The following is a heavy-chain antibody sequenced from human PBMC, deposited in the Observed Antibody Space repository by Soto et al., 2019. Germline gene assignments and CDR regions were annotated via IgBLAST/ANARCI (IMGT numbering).Heavy chain of an antibody. Sequence: SVKVSCKASGGTFSSYAISWVRQAPGQGLEWMGGIIPIFGTANYAQKFQGRVTITADESTSTAYMELSSLRSEDTAVYYCASGGVYRAVAVTTTPYYYYGMDVWGQGTTVTVSS. CDR2: IIPIFGTA. V-gene: IGHV1-69*13. J-gene: IGHJ6*02. CDR1: GGTFSSYA. CDR3: ASGGVYRAVAVTTTPYYYYGMDV. D-gene: IGHD6-19*01.